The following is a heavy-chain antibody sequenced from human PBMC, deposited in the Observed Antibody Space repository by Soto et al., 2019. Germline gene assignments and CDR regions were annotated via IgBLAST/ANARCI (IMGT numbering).Heavy chain of an antibody. CDR3: TRDQSYGRPREDY. CDR2: IRSKAYGGTT. Sequence: PGGSLRLSCTASGFTFGDYAMSWFRQAPGKGLEWVGFIRSKAYGGTTEYAASVKGRFTISRDDSKSIAYLQMNSLKTEDTAVYYCTRDQSYGRPREDYWGQGTLVTVS. J-gene: IGHJ4*02. CDR1: GFTFGDYA. D-gene: IGHD5-18*01. V-gene: IGHV3-49*03.